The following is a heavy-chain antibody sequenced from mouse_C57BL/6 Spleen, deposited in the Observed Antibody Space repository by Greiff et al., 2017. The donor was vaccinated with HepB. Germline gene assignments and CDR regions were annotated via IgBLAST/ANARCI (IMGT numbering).Heavy chain of an antibody. CDR1: GYTFTSYW. CDR2: IHPNSGST. CDR3: ARDSQIYYYGSSFHYYAMDY. J-gene: IGHJ4*01. D-gene: IGHD1-1*01. V-gene: IGHV1-64*01. Sequence: VQLQQPGAELVKPGASVKLSCKASGYTFTSYWMHWVKQRPGQGLEWIGMIHPNSGSTNYNEKFKSKATLTVDKSSSTAYMQLSSLTSEDSAVYYCARDSQIYYYGSSFHYYAMDYWGQGTSVTVSS.